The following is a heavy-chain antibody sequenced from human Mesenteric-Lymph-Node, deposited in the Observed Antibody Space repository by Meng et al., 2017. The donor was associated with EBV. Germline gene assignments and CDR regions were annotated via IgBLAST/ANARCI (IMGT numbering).Heavy chain of an antibody. CDR2: INHSGNT. CDR1: GGSFSDFF. J-gene: IGHJ4*02. D-gene: IGHD3-10*01. V-gene: IGHV4-34*01. CDR3: AGHVGRGGDY. Sequence: GEGLLVHWETLSLTWAAYGGSFSDFFWLWNRQTPGKGLEWIGEINHSGNTHNNPSLTSRVSMSVDTSKHQFSLELDSVTAADTAMYYCAGHVGRGGDYWDQGALVTVSS.